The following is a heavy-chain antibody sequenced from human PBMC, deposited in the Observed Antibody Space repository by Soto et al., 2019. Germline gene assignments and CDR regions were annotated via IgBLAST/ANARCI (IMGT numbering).Heavy chain of an antibody. V-gene: IGHV1-8*01. J-gene: IGHJ6*02. CDR1: GYTFTSYD. CDR3: ARWPDGYDYYGMDV. Sequence: QVQLVQSGAEVKKPGASVKVSCNASGYTFTSYDINWVRQATGQGLEWMGWMNPNSVNTGYAQKFQGRVTMTRNTSISTAYMELSSLRSEDTAVYYCARWPDGYDYYGMDVWGQGTTVTVSS. CDR2: MNPNSVNT.